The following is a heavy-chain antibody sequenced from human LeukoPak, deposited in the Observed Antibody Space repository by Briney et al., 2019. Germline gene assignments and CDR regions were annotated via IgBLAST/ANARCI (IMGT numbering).Heavy chain of an antibody. CDR1: GYNFADHW. D-gene: IGHD2-2*01. CDR3: ARRLLEASDTMLWGPADAFDI. V-gene: IGHV5-51*01. J-gene: IGHJ3*02. CDR2: IYPDDSDT. Sequence: GESLKISCKASGYNFADHWIAWVRQTPGKGLEWMGIIYPDDSDTKNSPSFEGQVTVSVDKSTNTAYLRWSSLKPSDTAVYYCARRLLEASDTMLWGPADAFDIWGQGTTVTVSS.